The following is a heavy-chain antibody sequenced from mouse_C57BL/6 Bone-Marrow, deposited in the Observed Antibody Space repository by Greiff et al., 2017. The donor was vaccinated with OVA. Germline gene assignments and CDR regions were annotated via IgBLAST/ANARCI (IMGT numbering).Heavy chain of an antibody. J-gene: IGHJ2*02. CDR2: IAPSDSYI. CDR1: GYTFTNYW. Sequence: QVQLQQPGAELVRPGSSVKLSCKASGYTFTNYWMHWVKQRPGQGLEWIGVIAPSDSYINYNQKFKGRATLTVDTSSSTANMHLSSRTSEDSAVYCCASSGSGIYHHYWGQGTSLTVSS. V-gene: IGHV1-59*01. CDR3: ASSGSGIYHHY. D-gene: IGHD1-1*01.